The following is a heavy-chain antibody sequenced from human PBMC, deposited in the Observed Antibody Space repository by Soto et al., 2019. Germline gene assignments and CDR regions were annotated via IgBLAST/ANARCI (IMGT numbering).Heavy chain of an antibody. V-gene: IGHV1-24*01. CDR2: DDPEDGET. Sequence: ASVTVSCHVSGYTLTYLSLHCVRQARGIGVEWMGGDDPEDGETIYAKKFQGRVTMTEDTSTDTAYMQLSSMISEETAVYYCATGYYYDSSDKGSYYYYGMDFWGQGTTVTVSS. J-gene: IGHJ6*02. CDR3: ATGYYYDSSDKGSYYYYGMDF. CDR1: GYTLTYLS. D-gene: IGHD3-22*01.